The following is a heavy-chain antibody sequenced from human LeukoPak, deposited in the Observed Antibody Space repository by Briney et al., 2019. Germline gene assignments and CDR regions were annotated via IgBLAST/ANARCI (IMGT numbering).Heavy chain of an antibody. V-gene: IGHV4-38-2*02. D-gene: IGHD6-6*01. CDR3: AKMYSSSSLVYFDY. J-gene: IGHJ4*02. CDR1: GYSISSGYH. Sequence: SETLSLTCTVSGYSISSGYHWGWIRQPPGKGLEWIGSIYHSGSTYYNPSLKSRVTISVDTSKNQFSLKLSSVTAADTAVYYCAKMYSSSSLVYFDYWGQGTLVTVSS. CDR2: IYHSGST.